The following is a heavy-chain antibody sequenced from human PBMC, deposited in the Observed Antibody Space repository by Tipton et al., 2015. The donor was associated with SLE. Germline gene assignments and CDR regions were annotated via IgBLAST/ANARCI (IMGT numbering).Heavy chain of an antibody. CDR3: VRGIRGATAPGY. J-gene: IGHJ4*02. CDR1: GASISTDNYR. CDR2: VFSSGST. Sequence: TLSLTCSVSGASISTDNYRWSWIRQPAGKGLEWIGRVFSSGSTNYNPSLQSRLTMSVDTSKNQFSLKLSSVTAADTAVYYCVRGIRGATAPGYWGQGTLVTVSS. V-gene: IGHV4-61*02. D-gene: IGHD1-26*01.